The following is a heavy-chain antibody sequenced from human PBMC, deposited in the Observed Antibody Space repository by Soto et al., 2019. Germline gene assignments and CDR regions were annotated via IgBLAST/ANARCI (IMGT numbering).Heavy chain of an antibody. CDR2: ISAYNGNT. Sequence: QVQLVQSGAEVKKPGASVKVSCKASGYTFTSYGISWVRQAPGQGLEWMGWISAYNGNTNYAQKLQGRVTMTTDTSTSTAYMERRSLRSDDTAVYYCAREETSNYDILTGYYNSYYYGMDVWGQGTTVTVSS. J-gene: IGHJ6*02. CDR3: AREETSNYDILTGYYNSYYYGMDV. V-gene: IGHV1-18*01. CDR1: GYTFTSYG. D-gene: IGHD3-9*01.